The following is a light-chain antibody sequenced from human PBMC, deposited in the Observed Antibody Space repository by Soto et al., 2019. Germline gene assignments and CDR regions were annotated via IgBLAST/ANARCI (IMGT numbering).Light chain of an antibody. CDR2: GVG. CDR3: SSYSSTSSYV. CDR1: SNDVGGYRF. J-gene: IGLJ1*01. Sequence: QSALTQPASASGSPGQSITISCTGTSNDVGGYRFVSWYQQHPGKAPKLIIYGVGTRPSGVSNRFSASKSGNTASLTISGLQAEDEADYYCSSYSSTSSYVFGTGTKLTVL. V-gene: IGLV2-14*03.